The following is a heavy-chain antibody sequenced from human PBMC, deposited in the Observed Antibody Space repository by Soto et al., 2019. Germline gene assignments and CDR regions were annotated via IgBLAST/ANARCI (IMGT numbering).Heavy chain of an antibody. D-gene: IGHD1-26*01. V-gene: IGHV1-58*01. CDR1: TFTFTSSA. J-gene: IGHJ4*02. CDR2: IVVGSGNT. Sequence: GASVKVSFKASTFTFTSSAVQWVRQARGQRLEWIGWIVVGSGNTKYAQNFQERVTITRDMSSGTAYLELSSLRSEDTAVYYCATHREGATYYFDYWGQGTLVTVSS. CDR3: ATHREGATYYFDY.